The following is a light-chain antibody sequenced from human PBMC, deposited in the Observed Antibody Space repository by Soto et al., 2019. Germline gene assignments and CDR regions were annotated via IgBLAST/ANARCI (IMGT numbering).Light chain of an antibody. Sequence: QSVLTQPPSVSGAPGQRVTISCTGSSSNIGAGYDVHWYQQLPGTAPKLLIYGNSNRPSRVPDRFSGSKSGTSASLAITGLQAEDEADYYCQSYDSSLSGYVVFGGGTKLTV. J-gene: IGLJ2*01. CDR3: QSYDSSLSGYVV. V-gene: IGLV1-40*01. CDR2: GNS. CDR1: SSNIGAGYD.